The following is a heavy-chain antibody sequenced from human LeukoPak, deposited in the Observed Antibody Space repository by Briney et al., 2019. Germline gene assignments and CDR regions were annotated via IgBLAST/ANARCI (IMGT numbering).Heavy chain of an antibody. CDR2: IIPIFGTA. CDR1: GYTFTGYY. J-gene: IGHJ4*02. D-gene: IGHD6-13*01. CDR3: ARSPPPGIAAEGPKD. Sequence: ASVKVSCKASGYTFTGYYMHWVRQAPGQGLEWMGGIIPIFGTANYAQKFQGRVTITADESTSTAYMELSSLRSEDTAVYYCARSPPPGIAAEGPKDWGQGTLVTVSS. V-gene: IGHV1-69*13.